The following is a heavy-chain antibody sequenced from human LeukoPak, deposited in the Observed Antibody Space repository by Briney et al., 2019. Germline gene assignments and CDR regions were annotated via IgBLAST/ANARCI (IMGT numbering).Heavy chain of an antibody. Sequence: GGSLRLSCAASGFTFSSYAMHWVRQAPGKGLEWVAVISYDGSNKYYADSVKGRFTISRDNSKNTLYPQMNSLRAEDTAVYYCARDAYDILTGYLNYFDYWGQGTLVTVSS. J-gene: IGHJ4*02. D-gene: IGHD3-9*01. CDR2: ISYDGSNK. CDR3: ARDAYDILTGYLNYFDY. CDR1: GFTFSSYA. V-gene: IGHV3-30*04.